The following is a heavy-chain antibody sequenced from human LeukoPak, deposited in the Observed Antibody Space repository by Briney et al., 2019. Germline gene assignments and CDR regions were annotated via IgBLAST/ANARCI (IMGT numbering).Heavy chain of an antibody. Sequence: GGSLRLSCAASGFTFSCYWMSWVRQAPGKGLEWVASIKQDGSEKYCVDSVKGRFTISRDNANNSLYLQMNSLRADDTAVYYCARDIGLRKAAPPGGFDPWGQGALVTVSS. V-gene: IGHV3-7*01. CDR2: IKQDGSEK. CDR1: GFTFSCYW. CDR3: ARDIGLRKAAPPGGFDP. J-gene: IGHJ5*02. D-gene: IGHD6-6*01.